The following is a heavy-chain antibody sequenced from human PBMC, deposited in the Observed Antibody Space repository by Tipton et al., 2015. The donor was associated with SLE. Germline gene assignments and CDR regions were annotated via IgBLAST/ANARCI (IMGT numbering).Heavy chain of an antibody. CDR3: ARDRGGLVDTGMIEY. CDR2: LDDSGNT. Sequence: TLSLTCVVSDDSLSSSYWSWIRQPPGKGLEWIASLDDSGNTNYNPSLRSRVTTSIDTPKSQFSLKLSSVTAADTALYYCARDRGGLVDTGMIEYWGQGTLVTVSS. J-gene: IGHJ4*02. D-gene: IGHD5-18*01. V-gene: IGHV4-59*01. CDR1: DDSLSSSY.